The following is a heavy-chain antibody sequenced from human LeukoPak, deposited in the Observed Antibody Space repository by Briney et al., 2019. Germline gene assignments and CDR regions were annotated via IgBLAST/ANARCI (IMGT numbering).Heavy chain of an antibody. CDR3: GRDPTYRNYFDS. CDR1: GDSLNNYH. V-gene: IGHV1-46*02. Sequence: ASVKVSCKASGDSLNNYHMHWVRQAPGQGGEGLGIIRPGGDGPSYAQKFQRRVTMTRDMSTSTVYMELSSLTSDDTAVYYCGRDPTYRNYFDSWGQGTLVTVSS. J-gene: IGHJ4*02. D-gene: IGHD1-1*01. CDR2: IRPGGDGP.